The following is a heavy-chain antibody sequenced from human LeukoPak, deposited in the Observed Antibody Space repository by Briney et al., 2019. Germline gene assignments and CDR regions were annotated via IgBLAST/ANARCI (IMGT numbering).Heavy chain of an antibody. J-gene: IGHJ4*02. CDR3: AREQGGSGWSGFDY. D-gene: IGHD6-13*01. CDR1: GFTLRNYA. Sequence: PGGSLRLSCAPSIGFTLRNYAIHWVRQAPGKGLECVAVISIDGSRQHYADFLVGRFTISRDNSKNTVPLQMSRLRTEDTAVYFCAREQGGSGWSGFDYWGQGTLVTVSS. CDR2: ISIDGSRQ. V-gene: IGHV3-30*15.